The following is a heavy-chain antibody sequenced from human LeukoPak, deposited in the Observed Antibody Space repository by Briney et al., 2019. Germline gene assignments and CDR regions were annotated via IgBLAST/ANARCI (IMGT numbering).Heavy chain of an antibody. J-gene: IGHJ4*02. D-gene: IGHD5-18*01. CDR3: TTDLGVYEDTAMDDIDY. CDR2: IKSKTDGGTT. Sequence: GGSLRLSCAASGFTFSNAWMSWVRQAPGKGLEWVGRIKSKTDGGTTDYAAPVKGRFTISRDDSKNTLYLQMNSLKTEDIAVYYCTTDLGVYEDTAMDDIDYWGQGTLVTVSS. CDR1: GFTFSNAW. V-gene: IGHV3-15*01.